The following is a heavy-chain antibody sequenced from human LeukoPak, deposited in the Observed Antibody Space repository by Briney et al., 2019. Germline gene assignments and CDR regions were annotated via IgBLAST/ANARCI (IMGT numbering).Heavy chain of an antibody. D-gene: IGHD1-26*01. CDR1: GFTVSSNY. V-gene: IGHV3-66*04. J-gene: IGHJ4*02. CDR3: ASQWELHEDGGIDY. Sequence: GGSLRLSCAASGFTVSSNYMSWVRQAPGKGLEWVSVIYSGGSTYYADSVKGRFTISRDNAKNSLYLQMNSLRAEDTAVYYCASQWELHEDGGIDYWGQGTLVTVSS. CDR2: IYSGGST.